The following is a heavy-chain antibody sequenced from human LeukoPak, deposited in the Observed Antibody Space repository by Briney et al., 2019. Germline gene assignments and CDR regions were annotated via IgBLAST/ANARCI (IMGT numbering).Heavy chain of an antibody. CDR3: ARQVGIAARQGFDY. V-gene: IGHV1-18*01. D-gene: IGHD6-6*01. CDR1: GYTSPFYG. Sequence: ASVKVSCKVSGYTSPFYGITWVRQAPGQGLEWMGWISTETQSPNYAQKFQGRVTMTRDTSTSTVYMELSSLRSGDTAVYYCARQVGIAARQGFDYWGQGTLVTVSS. CDR2: ISTETQSP. J-gene: IGHJ4*02.